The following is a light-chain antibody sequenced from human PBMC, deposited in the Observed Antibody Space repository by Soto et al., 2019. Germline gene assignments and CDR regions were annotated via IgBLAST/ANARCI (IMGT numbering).Light chain of an antibody. CDR3: PQRHNGPST. V-gene: IGKV3-11*01. Sequence: EVVMTQSPATLSVSPGERVTLXXRASQSSSSDLAGYQQKPGPAPRLXIDDASHRATCSPATFSGSGSGTDFTLTSSSLEPADFAVYYCPQRHNGPSTFGQGTRLDIK. CDR2: DAS. J-gene: IGKJ5*01. CDR1: QSSSSD.